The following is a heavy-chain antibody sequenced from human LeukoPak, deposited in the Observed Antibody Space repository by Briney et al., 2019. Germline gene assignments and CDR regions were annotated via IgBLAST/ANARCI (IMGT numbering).Heavy chain of an antibody. CDR1: EFTISRYW. Sequence: GGSLRLSCAASEFTISRYWMHWVRQAPGKGLVWVSNINNDGSITTYADSVKGRFTISRDNVKNTLFLQMNSLRAEDTAVYYCAKLGVATILNAFDIWGQGTMVTVSS. CDR2: INNDGSIT. J-gene: IGHJ3*02. CDR3: AKLGVATILNAFDI. D-gene: IGHD5-24*01. V-gene: IGHV3-74*01.